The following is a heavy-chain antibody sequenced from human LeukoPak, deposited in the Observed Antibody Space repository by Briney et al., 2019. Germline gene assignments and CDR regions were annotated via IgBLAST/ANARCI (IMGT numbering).Heavy chain of an antibody. Sequence: GGSLRLSCAASAFTFRSYAMSWVRQAGGKGLEWVSAISGRGGSTYYADSVKGRFTISRDNSKNTLYLQMSSLRAEDTAVYYCAKPKDNSLYCSDYWGQGTLVTVSS. V-gene: IGHV3-23*01. CDR1: AFTFRSYA. D-gene: IGHD1-20*01. CDR3: AKPKDNSLYCSDY. J-gene: IGHJ4*02. CDR2: ISGRGGST.